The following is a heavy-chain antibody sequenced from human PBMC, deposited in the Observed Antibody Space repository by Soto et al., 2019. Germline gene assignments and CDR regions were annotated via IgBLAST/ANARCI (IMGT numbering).Heavy chain of an antibody. D-gene: IGHD6-19*01. V-gene: IGHV4-34*01. CDR3: ARGGSSDWQVAFDF. CDR2: INHSGST. Sequence: SETLSLTCAVYGGSFSGYYWSWIRQPPGKGLEWIGEINHSGSTNYNPSLKSRVTISLDMSKNQISLKLTSVTAADTAVYYCARGGSSDWQVAFDFWGQGTMVTVSS. J-gene: IGHJ3*01. CDR1: GGSFSGYY.